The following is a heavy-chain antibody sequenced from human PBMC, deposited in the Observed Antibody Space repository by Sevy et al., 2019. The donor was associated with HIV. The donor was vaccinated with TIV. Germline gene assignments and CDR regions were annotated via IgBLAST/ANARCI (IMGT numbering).Heavy chain of an antibody. D-gene: IGHD3-9*01. Sequence: GGSLRLSCTASGFTFNRYWMSWVRQTPGKELEWVANVKQDGSEQYYVNSLKGRFTISRDNAKNSLYLQMNSLRAEDTAVYYCASLREQKLVIISSFAFDMRGQGTLVTVSS. CDR1: GFTFNRYW. J-gene: IGHJ3*02. CDR3: ASLREQKLVIISSFAFDM. CDR2: VKQDGSEQ. V-gene: IGHV3-7*01.